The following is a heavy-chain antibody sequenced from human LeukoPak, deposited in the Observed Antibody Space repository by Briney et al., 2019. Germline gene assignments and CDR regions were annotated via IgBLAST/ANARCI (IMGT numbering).Heavy chain of an antibody. CDR3: TPILWFGELLVGPDY. J-gene: IGHJ4*02. Sequence: GGSLRPSCAASGFTFNIYGMHWVRQAPGKGLEWVGRIKSKTDGGTTDYAAPVKGRFTISRDDSKNTLYLQMNSLKTEDTAVYYCTPILWFGELLVGPDYWGQGTLVTVSS. V-gene: IGHV3-15*01. CDR1: GFTFNIYG. CDR2: IKSKTDGGTT. D-gene: IGHD3-10*01.